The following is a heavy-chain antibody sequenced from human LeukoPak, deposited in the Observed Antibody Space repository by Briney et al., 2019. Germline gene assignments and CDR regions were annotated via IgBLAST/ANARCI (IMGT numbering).Heavy chain of an antibody. D-gene: IGHD2-15*01. Sequence: ASVKVSCKASGYTFTGCYMHWVRQAPGQGLEWMGWINPNSGGTNYAQKFQGWVTMTRDTSISTAYMELSRLRSDDTAVYYCVKDRYCSGGNCFDAFDIWGQGTMVTVSS. CDR2: INPNSGGT. J-gene: IGHJ3*02. CDR1: GYTFTGCY. CDR3: VKDRYCSGGNCFDAFDI. V-gene: IGHV1-2*04.